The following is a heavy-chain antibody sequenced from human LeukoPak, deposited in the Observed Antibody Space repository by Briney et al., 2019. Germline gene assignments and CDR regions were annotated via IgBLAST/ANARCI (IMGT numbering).Heavy chain of an antibody. CDR1: GFTFSTYG. V-gene: IGHV3-33*01. CDR2: IWYDGSNK. Sequence: GGSLRLSCAAPGFTFSTYGMHWVRQAPGKGLEWVAVIWYDGSNKYYADSVKGRFTISRDNSKNTLYLQMNSLRAEDTAVYYCARGFYSSDHWGQGTLVTVSS. D-gene: IGHD3-22*01. CDR3: ARGFYSSDH. J-gene: IGHJ4*02.